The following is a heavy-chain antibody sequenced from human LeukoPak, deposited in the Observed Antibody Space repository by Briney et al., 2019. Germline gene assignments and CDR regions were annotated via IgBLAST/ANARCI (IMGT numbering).Heavy chain of an antibody. V-gene: IGHV5-51*01. CDR1: GYSFTTFW. Sequence: GESLKISCKGSGYSFTTFWIGRLRQMPGKGLEWMGIIYPGDSDTTYSPSFQGQVTISADKSISTAYLQWSSLKASDTAMYYCARRVGATHPFDYWGQGARVTVSS. CDR2: IYPGDSDT. D-gene: IGHD1-26*01. J-gene: IGHJ4*02. CDR3: ARRVGATHPFDY.